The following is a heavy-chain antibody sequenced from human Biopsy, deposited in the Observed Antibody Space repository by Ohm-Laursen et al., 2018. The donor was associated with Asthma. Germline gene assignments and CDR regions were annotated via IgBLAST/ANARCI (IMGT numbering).Heavy chain of an antibody. CDR1: GFTFSDYD. V-gene: IGHV3-30-3*01. CDR2: ISYDGANK. CDR3: ARDLRSDNWNRWGMEV. D-gene: IGHD1-20*01. Sequence: SLRLSCAASGFTFSDYDMHWVRQAPGKGLEWVAGISYDGANKDYADSVKGRFTFSRDNSQNTLSLEMNSLRVEDTAVYYCARDLRSDNWNRWGMEVWGLGTTVTVAS. J-gene: IGHJ6*02.